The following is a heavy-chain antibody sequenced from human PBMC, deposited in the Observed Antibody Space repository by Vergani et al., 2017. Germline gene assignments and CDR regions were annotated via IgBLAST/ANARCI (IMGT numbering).Heavy chain of an antibody. J-gene: IGHJ4*02. CDR2: IYYSGST. V-gene: IGHV4-39*01. CDR3: ARQIDXYGSGSPDAYYFDY. D-gene: IGHD3-10*01. CDR1: GGSISSSSYY. Sequence: QMQLQESGPGLVKPSETLFLTCTVSGGSISSSSYYWDWIRQPPGKGLEWIGNIYYSGSTYYNPSLKSRVTISIDTSKNQFSLKLSSVTAADTAVYYCARQIDXYGSGSPDAYYFDYWGQGTLVTVSS.